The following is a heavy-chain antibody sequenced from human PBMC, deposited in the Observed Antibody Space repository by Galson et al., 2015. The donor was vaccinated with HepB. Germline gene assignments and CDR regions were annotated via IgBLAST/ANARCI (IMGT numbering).Heavy chain of an antibody. CDR3: ARAPPRGTAMVFGY. D-gene: IGHD5-18*01. J-gene: IGHJ4*02. Sequence: SVKVSCKASGYTFTSYGISWVRQAPGQGLEWMGWISAYNGNTNYAQKLQGRVTMTTDTSTSTAYMELRSLRSDDTAVYYCARAPPRGTAMVFGYWGQGTLVTVSS. V-gene: IGHV1-18*04. CDR1: GYTFTSYG. CDR2: ISAYNGNT.